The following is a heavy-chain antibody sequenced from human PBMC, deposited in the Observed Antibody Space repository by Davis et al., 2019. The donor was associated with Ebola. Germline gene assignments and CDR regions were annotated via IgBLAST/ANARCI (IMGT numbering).Heavy chain of an antibody. CDR2: ISAYNGNT. J-gene: IGHJ4*02. V-gene: IGHV1-18*01. CDR3: ARAFLHSGSPYYFDY. D-gene: IGHD1-26*01. Sequence: ASVKVSCKASGYTFTSYGISWVRQAPGQGLEWMGWISAYNGNTNYAQKLQGRVTMTTDTSTSTAYMELRSLRSEDTAVYYCARAFLHSGSPYYFDYWGQGTLVTVSS. CDR1: GYTFTSYG.